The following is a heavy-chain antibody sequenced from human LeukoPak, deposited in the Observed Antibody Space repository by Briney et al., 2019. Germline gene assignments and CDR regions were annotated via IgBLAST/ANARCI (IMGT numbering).Heavy chain of an antibody. V-gene: IGHV3-11*03. Sequence: GGSLRLSCAASGFTFSDYYMSWLRQAPGQGLEWLSYISSSSTYTNYADSVKGRFSISRDNAKNSVYLQMNSLRAEDTAVYYCAKGYSYGHFWGQGTLVTVSS. CDR2: ISSSSTYT. CDR1: GFTFSDYY. D-gene: IGHD5-18*01. J-gene: IGHJ4*02. CDR3: AKGYSYGHF.